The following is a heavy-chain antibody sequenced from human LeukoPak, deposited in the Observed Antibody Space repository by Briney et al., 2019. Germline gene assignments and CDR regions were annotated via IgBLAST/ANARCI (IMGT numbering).Heavy chain of an antibody. CDR2: ISSSSSYI. CDR1: GFTFSIYS. CDR3: ARDRDFIAVAGYFDY. D-gene: IGHD6-19*01. V-gene: IGHV3-21*01. J-gene: IGHJ4*02. Sequence: GGSLRLSCAASGFTFSIYSMNWVRQAPGKGLECVSSISSSSSYIYYADSVKGRFTISRDNAKNSLYLQMNSLRAEDTAVYYCARDRDFIAVAGYFDYWGQGTLVTVSS.